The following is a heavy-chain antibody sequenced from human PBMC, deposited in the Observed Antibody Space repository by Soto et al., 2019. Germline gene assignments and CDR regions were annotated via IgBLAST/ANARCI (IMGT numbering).Heavy chain of an antibody. CDR3: AGTYYYDSSGFWPL. V-gene: IGHV4-34*01. CDR1: GGSFSGYY. Sequence: SETLSLTCAVYGGSFSGYYWSWIRQPPGKGLEWIGEINHSGSTNYNPSLKSQVTISVDTSKNQCSLKLSSVTAADTAVYYCAGTYYYDSSGFWPLWGQGTLVTVSS. J-gene: IGHJ4*02. CDR2: INHSGST. D-gene: IGHD3-22*01.